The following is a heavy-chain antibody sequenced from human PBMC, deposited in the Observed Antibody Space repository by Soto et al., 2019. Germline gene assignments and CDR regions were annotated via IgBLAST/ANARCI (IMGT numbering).Heavy chain of an antibody. J-gene: IGHJ6*02. CDR1: GFTFSSYW. Sequence: PGGSLRLSCVASGFTFSSYWMSWVRQAPGKGLEWVANIKQDGSEKYYADSVKGRFTISRDNSKNTLYLQMNSLRAEDTAVYYCAKILRVATIEADYYYYGMDVWGQGTTVTVSS. D-gene: IGHD5-12*01. CDR2: IKQDGSEK. CDR3: AKILRVATIEADYYYYGMDV. V-gene: IGHV3-7*01.